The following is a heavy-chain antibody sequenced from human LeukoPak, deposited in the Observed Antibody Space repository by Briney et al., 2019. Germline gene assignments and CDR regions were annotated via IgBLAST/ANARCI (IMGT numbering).Heavy chain of an antibody. CDR2: INTYKGNT. CDR1: GYTFTSYG. J-gene: IGHJ4*02. D-gene: IGHD3-22*01. CDR3: AVGITMIVVVITPLDY. Sequence: GASMKVSCKASGYTFTSYGISWVRQAPGQGLEWMGWINTYKGNTNYTHKLQGRVTMTTDTPTSTAYMELRSLRYDDTAVYYCAVGITMIVVVITPLDYWGQGTLVTVSS. V-gene: IGHV1-18*04.